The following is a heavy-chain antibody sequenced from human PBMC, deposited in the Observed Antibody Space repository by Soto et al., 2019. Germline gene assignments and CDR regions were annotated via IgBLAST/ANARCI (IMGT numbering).Heavy chain of an antibody. CDR2: ISGYNGNT. V-gene: IGHV1-18*04. CDR3: AREGDICGLDAFDV. Sequence: QVQLVQSGAEVKKPGASVKVSCKASGYTFTNYGVNWVRQAPGQGLEWMGWISGYNGNTYYAQKFKGRVTMTTDTYTNTAYMELRSPRSDDTALYYCAREGDICGLDAFDVWGQGTMVTVSS. J-gene: IGHJ3*01. CDR1: GYTFTNYG. D-gene: IGHD3-9*01.